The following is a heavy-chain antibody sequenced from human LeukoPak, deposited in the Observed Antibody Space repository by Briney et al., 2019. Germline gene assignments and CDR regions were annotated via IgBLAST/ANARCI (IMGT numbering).Heavy chain of an antibody. D-gene: IGHD3-16*02. CDR2: ISGSGGST. CDR1: GFTFSSYA. CDR3: AKGYVWGSYRYPNFDY. Sequence: GSLRLSCAASGFTFSSYAMSWVRQAPGKGLEWVSAISGSGGSTYYADSVKGRFTISRDNSKNTLYLQMNSLRAEDTAVYYCAKGYVWGSYRYPNFDYWGQGTLVTVSS. V-gene: IGHV3-23*01. J-gene: IGHJ4*02.